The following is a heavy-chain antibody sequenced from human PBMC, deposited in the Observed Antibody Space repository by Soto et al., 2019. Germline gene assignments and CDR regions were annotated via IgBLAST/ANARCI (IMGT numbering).Heavy chain of an antibody. CDR2: ISGDGTTT. V-gene: IGHV3-74*01. CDR3: AIQDCTNDVCLEAAVTVGGALEY. Sequence: EVQLVESGGGLVQPGKALRLSCAASGFTFSKYWMDWVRQAPGKGPVWVSYISGDGTTTDYADSVKGRFTISRDNAKNTLYLQIDSLRVDDTAVYYCAIQDCTNDVCLEAAVTVGGALEYWGQGAQVTVTS. D-gene: IGHD2-8*01. J-gene: IGHJ4*02. CDR1: GFTFSKYW.